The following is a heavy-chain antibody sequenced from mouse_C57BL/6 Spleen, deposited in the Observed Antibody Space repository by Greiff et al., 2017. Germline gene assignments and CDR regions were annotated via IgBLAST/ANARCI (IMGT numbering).Heavy chain of an antibody. V-gene: IGHV1-80*01. CDR1: GYAFSSYW. CDR2: IYPGDGDT. J-gene: IGHJ3*01. Sequence: QVQLKESGAELVKPGASVKISCKASGYAFSSYWMNWVKQRPGKGLEWIGQIYPGDGDTNYNGKFKGKATLTADKSFSTAYMQLNSLTSEDSAVYFYARCYDCGEDTYWGQGTLGTVSA. CDR3: ARCYDCGEDTY. D-gene: IGHD2-4*01.